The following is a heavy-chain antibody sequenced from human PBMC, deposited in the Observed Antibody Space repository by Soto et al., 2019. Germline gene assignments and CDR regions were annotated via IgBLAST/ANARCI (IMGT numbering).Heavy chain of an antibody. CDR3: ARVSALFRYYYYYMDV. CDR1: GGSFSGYY. CDR2: INHSGST. Sequence: SETLSLTCAVYGGSFSGYYWSWIRQPPGKGLEWIGEINHSGSTNYNPSLKSRVTISVDTSKNQFSLKLSSVTAADTAVYYCARVSALFRYYYYYMDVWGKGTTVTVSS. J-gene: IGHJ6*03. V-gene: IGHV4-34*01. D-gene: IGHD3-16*02.